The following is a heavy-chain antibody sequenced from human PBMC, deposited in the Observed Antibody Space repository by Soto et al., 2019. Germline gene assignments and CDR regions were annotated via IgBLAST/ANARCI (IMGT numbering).Heavy chain of an antibody. V-gene: IGHV3-23*01. J-gene: IGHJ4*02. CDR3: AKDQFQWELGSFDY. CDR1: GFTFSSYA. Sequence: GGSLRLSCAASGFTFSSYAMSWVRQAPGKGLEWVSAISGSGGSTYYADSVKGRFTISRDNSKNTLHLQMNSLRAEDTAVYYCAKDQFQWELGSFDYWGQGTLVTVSS. D-gene: IGHD1-26*01. CDR2: ISGSGGST.